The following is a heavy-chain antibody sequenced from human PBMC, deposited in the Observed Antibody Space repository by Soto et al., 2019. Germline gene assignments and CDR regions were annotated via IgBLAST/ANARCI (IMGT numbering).Heavy chain of an antibody. CDR1: GGTFSGYQ. D-gene: IGHD3-10*01. CDR2: INDSGDI. V-gene: IGHV4-34*01. CDR3: ARGLILWFGELSRRGGYYYCMDV. J-gene: IGHJ6*03. Sequence: QVQLQQWGAGLLKPSETLSLTCAVYGGTFSGYQWNWIRQTPGKELEWIGGINDSGDINYKPSLKSRVTILVDSTKKQISLRLSSVTAADTAVYYCARGLILWFGELSRRGGYYYCMDVWGKGTTVIVSS.